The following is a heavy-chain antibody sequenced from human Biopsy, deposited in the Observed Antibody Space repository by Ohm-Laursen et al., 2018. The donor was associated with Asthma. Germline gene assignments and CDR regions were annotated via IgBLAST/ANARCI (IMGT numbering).Heavy chain of an antibody. Sequence: SVKVSCKSLGGTFNTYVIGWVRQAPGQGLEWMGGINSVFGTTTYPQKFQDRVTITADDSTSTVYMELSSLRPEDTAVYYCARKAGSCISRTCYSLDFWGRGTLVTVSS. J-gene: IGHJ4*02. D-gene: IGHD2-2*01. CDR2: INSVFGTT. V-gene: IGHV1-69*13. CDR3: ARKAGSCISRTCYSLDF. CDR1: GGTFNTYV.